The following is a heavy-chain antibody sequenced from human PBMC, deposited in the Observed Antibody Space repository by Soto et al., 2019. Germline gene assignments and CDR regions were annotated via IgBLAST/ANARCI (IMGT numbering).Heavy chain of an antibody. CDR3: ARAQSGYSYGRWYYFDY. D-gene: IGHD5-18*01. J-gene: IGHJ4*02. Sequence: PSETLSLTCTVSGGSISSSSYYWGWIRQPPGKGLEWIGSIYYSGSTYYNPSLKSRVTISVDTSKNQFSLKLSSVTAADTAVYYCARAQSGYSYGRWYYFDYWGQGTLVTVSS. V-gene: IGHV4-39*07. CDR2: IYYSGST. CDR1: GGSISSSSYY.